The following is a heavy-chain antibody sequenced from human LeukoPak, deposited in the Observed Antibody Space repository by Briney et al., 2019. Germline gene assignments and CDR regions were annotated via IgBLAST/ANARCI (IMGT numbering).Heavy chain of an antibody. D-gene: IGHD1-26*01. CDR1: GGSFSTYY. V-gene: IGHV4-59*01. CDR2: FYYSGST. CDR3: ARGQGGNYYLNYFDY. J-gene: IGHJ4*02. Sequence: SETLSLTCTVTGGSFSTYYWSWIRQPPGKGLEWIGHFYYSGSTNYNPSLKSRVTISVDTSRNQFSLKLISVTAADTAVYYCARGQGGNYYLNYFDYWGQGALVTVSS.